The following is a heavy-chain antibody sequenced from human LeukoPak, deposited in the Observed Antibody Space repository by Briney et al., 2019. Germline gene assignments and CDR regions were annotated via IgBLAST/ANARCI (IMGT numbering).Heavy chain of an antibody. D-gene: IGHD5-18*01. V-gene: IGHV3-30*04. J-gene: IGHJ4*02. CDR2: ISYDGSNK. CDR3: ARDPPGIQLWFVFDY. Sequence: GGSLRLSCAASGFTFSSYAMHWVRQAPGKGLEWVAVISYDGSNKYYADSVKGRFTISRDNSKNTLYLQMNGLRAEDTAVYYCARDPPGIQLWFVFDYWGQGTLVTVSS. CDR1: GFTFSSYA.